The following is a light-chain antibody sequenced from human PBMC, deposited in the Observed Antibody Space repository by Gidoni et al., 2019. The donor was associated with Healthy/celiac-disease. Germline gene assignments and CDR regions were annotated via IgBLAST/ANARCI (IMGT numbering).Light chain of an antibody. CDR1: SSDVGGYNY. CDR2: DVS. V-gene: IGLV2-14*03. CDR3: SSYTSSSV. Sequence: QSALTQPASVSGSPGQSITISCTGTSSDVGGYNYVSWYQQHPGKAPKLMIYDVSNRPSGVSYRFSGSKSGNTASLTISGLQAEDEADYYCSSYTSSSVFGTGTKVTVL. J-gene: IGLJ1*01.